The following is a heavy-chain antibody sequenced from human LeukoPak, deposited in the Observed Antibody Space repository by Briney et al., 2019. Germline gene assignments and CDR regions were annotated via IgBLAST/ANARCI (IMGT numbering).Heavy chain of an antibody. CDR3: ARPFGTSSWSFDY. V-gene: IGHV1-69*04. J-gene: IGHJ4*02. Sequence: SVKVSCKASGGTFSSYAISWVRQAPGQGLEWMGRIIPILGIANYAQKFQGRVTITADKSTSTAYMELSSLRSEDTAVYYCARPFGTSSWSFDYWGQGTLVTASS. D-gene: IGHD6-13*01. CDR2: IIPILGIA. CDR1: GGTFSSYA.